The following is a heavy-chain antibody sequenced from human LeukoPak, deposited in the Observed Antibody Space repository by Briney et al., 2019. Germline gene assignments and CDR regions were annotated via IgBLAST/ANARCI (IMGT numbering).Heavy chain of an antibody. CDR2: ISSSSSYI. CDR1: GFTFSSYS. V-gene: IGHV3-21*04. CDR3: VKDRNFRDLDSLDI. J-gene: IGHJ3*02. Sequence: GGSLRLSCAASGFTFSSYSMNWVRQALGKGLEWVSSISSSSSYIYYADSVKGRFTISRDNAKNSLYLQVNNLSAEDTAFYYCVKDRNFRDLDSLDIWGQGTMVTVSS. D-gene: IGHD4-11*01.